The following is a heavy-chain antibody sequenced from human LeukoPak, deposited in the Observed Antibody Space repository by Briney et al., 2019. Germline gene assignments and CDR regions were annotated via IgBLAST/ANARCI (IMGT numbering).Heavy chain of an antibody. J-gene: IGHJ6*03. V-gene: IGHV3-30*04. CDR2: ISYDGSNK. CDR3: ARESHSSSWYNGGGYYMDV. Sequence: GGSLRLSCAASGFTFSSYAMHWVRQAPGKGLEWVAVISYDGSNKYYADSVKGRFTISRDNSKNTLYLQMNSLRAEDTAVYYCARESHSSSWYNGGGYYMDVWGKGTTVTVSS. CDR1: GFTFSSYA. D-gene: IGHD6-13*01.